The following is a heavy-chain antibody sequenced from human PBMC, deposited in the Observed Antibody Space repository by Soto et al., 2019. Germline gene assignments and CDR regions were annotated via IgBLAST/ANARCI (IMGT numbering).Heavy chain of an antibody. J-gene: IGHJ3*02. CDR1: GYTFTSYA. CDR2: INAGNGNT. CDR3: ARDLRLERRKEDAFDI. V-gene: IGHV1-3*01. Sequence: QVQLVQSGAEVKKPGASVKVSCKASGYTFTSYAMHWVRQAPGHRLEWMGWINAGNGNTKYSQKFQGRVTITRDTSASTAYMALSSVRSEDTAVYYCARDLRLERRKEDAFDIWGQGTMVTVSS. D-gene: IGHD1-1*01.